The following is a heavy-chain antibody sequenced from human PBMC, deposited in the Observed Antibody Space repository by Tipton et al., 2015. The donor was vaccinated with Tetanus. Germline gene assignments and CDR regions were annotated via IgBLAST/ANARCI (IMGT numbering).Heavy chain of an antibody. CDR3: ARAFQAQYYYGSGSYYNVFDY. D-gene: IGHD3-10*01. Sequence: QSGPEVKKPGSSVKVSCKASGGTFSSYAISWVRQAPGQGLEWMGGIIPIFGTANYAQKFQGRVTITADESTSTAYMELSSLRSEETAVYYCARAFQAQYYYGSGSYYNVFDYWGQGTLVTVSS. J-gene: IGHJ4*02. V-gene: IGHV1-69*01. CDR2: IIPIFGTA. CDR1: GGTFSSYA.